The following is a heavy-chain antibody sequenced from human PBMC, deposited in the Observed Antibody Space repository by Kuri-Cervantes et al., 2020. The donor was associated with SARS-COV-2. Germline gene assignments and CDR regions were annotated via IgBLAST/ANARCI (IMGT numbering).Heavy chain of an antibody. CDR1: GFTFSSYA. CDR3: PKGFASSWYVGLGH. Sequence: GESLKISCAASGFTFSSYAMSWVRQAPGKGLEWVSAISGSGGSTYYADSVKGRFTISRDNSKDTVSLEMTSLRVDDTAVYYCPKGFASSWYVGLGHWGQGSLVTVSS. D-gene: IGHD6-13*01. CDR2: ISGSGGST. V-gene: IGHV3-23*01. J-gene: IGHJ4*02.